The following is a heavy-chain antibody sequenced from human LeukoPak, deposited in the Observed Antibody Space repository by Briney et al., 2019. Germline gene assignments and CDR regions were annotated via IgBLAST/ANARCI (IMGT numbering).Heavy chain of an antibody. D-gene: IGHD2-2*01. CDR2: IYYSGST. V-gene: IGHV4-59*01. J-gene: IGHJ3*02. Sequence: KPSETLSLTCTVSGGSISSYYWSWIRQSPGKGLEWIGYIYYSGSTNYNPSLKSRVTISADTSKNQFSLKLSSVTAADTAVYYCARGEDIVVVPAASLAFDIWGQGTMVTVSS. CDR1: GGSISSYY. CDR3: ARGEDIVVVPAASLAFDI.